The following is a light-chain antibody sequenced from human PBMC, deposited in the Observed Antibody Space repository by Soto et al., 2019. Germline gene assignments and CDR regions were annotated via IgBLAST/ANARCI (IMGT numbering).Light chain of an antibody. CDR3: SSYTSSSTLYV. V-gene: IGLV2-14*01. CDR2: EVS. CDR1: SSDVGGYNY. J-gene: IGLJ1*01. Sequence: QSALTQPASVSGSPGQSITISCTGTSSDVGGYNYVSWYQQHPGKAPKLMIYEVSNRPSGVSNRFSGSKSGNTASLTISGLQVEDEADYYCSSYTSSSTLYVFGTGNKLTVL.